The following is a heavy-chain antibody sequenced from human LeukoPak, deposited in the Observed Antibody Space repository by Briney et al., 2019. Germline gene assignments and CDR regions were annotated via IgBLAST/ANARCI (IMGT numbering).Heavy chain of an antibody. D-gene: IGHD6-19*01. V-gene: IGHV3-21*01. Sequence: GGSLRLSCAASGFTFSSYSMNWVRQAPGKGLEWVSSISSSSSYIYYADSVKGRFTISRDNSNNTLYLQMGSLRTEDMAVYYCARDRGGVAEHEFDYWGQGTLVTVSS. J-gene: IGHJ4*02. CDR3: ARDRGGVAEHEFDY. CDR1: GFTFSSYS. CDR2: ISSSSSYI.